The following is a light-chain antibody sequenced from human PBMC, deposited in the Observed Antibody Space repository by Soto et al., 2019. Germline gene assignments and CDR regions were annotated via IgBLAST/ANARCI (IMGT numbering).Light chain of an antibody. V-gene: IGLV2-14*01. J-gene: IGLJ1*01. CDR2: AVS. CDR1: SSDVGLYDY. Sequence: QSVLTQPACVSGSPGQSITISCTVTSSDVGLYDYVSWYQQHPGKAPQLMIYAVSNRPSGVSNRFSASKSGNTASLFISGLQAEDEADYHCSSYKSDSYYVFGSGTKVTVL. CDR3: SSYKSDSYYV.